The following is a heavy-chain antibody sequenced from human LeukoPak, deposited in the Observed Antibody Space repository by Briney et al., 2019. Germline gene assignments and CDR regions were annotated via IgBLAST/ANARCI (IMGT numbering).Heavy chain of an antibody. Sequence: GSLRLSCAASGFTFSSYAMSWVRQAPGKGLEWIGSIYYSGSTYYNPSLKSRVTISVDTSKNQFSLKLSSVTAADTAVYYCARHTLSTGETIDYWGQGTLVTVSS. CDR2: IYYSGST. D-gene: IGHD7-27*01. CDR1: GFTFSSYA. V-gene: IGHV4-39*01. CDR3: ARHTLSTGETIDY. J-gene: IGHJ4*02.